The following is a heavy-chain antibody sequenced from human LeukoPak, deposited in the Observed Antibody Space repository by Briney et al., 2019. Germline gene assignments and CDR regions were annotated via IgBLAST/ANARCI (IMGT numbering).Heavy chain of an antibody. CDR1: GFTFSSYS. CDR2: ISSSSSYI. V-gene: IGHV3-21*01. CDR3: ARVVRGDYYYYYYMDV. J-gene: IGHJ6*03. Sequence: PWGSLRLSCAASGFTFSSYSMNWVRQAPGKGLEWVSSISSSSSYIYYADSVKGRFTISRDNAKNSLYLQMNSLRAEDTAVYYCARVVRGDYYYYYYMDVWGKGTTVTVSS. D-gene: IGHD4-17*01.